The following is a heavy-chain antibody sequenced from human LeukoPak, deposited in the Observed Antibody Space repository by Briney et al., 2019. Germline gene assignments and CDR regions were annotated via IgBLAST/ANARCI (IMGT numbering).Heavy chain of an antibody. CDR1: GYSFTNYW. Sequence: GESLKNSCKGSGYSFTNYWIGWVRQMPGKGLEWMGIIYPGDSDTRYSPSFQGQVIISADKSISTTYLQWSSLKASDTAMYYCARRYSSSSIDYWGLGTLVTVSS. CDR3: ARRYSSSSIDY. J-gene: IGHJ4*02. D-gene: IGHD6-6*01. CDR2: IYPGDSDT. V-gene: IGHV5-51*01.